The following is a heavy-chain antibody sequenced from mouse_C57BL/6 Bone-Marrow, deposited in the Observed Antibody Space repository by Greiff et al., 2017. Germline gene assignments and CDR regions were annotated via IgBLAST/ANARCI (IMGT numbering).Heavy chain of an antibody. CDR2: ISYDGSN. CDR1: GYSINSGYY. J-gene: IGHJ2*01. V-gene: IGHV3-6*01. Sequence: EVKLMESGPGLVKPSQSLSLTCSVTGYSINSGYYWNWIRQFPGNKLEWMGYISYDGSNNYNPSLKNRISITRDTSKNQFFLKLNSVTTEDTATYYCAREAFDYWGQGTTLTVSS. CDR3: AREAFDY.